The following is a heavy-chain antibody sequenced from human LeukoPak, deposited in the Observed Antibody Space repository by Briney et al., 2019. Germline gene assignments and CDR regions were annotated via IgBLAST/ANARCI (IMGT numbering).Heavy chain of an antibody. Sequence: ASVKVSCKASGYTFTGYYMHWVRQAPGQGLGWMGWINPNSGGTNYAQKFQGRVTMTRDTSISTAYMELSRLRSDDTAVYYCARGNWNDAQCTFDIWGQGTMVTVSS. J-gene: IGHJ3*02. V-gene: IGHV1-2*02. CDR3: ARGNWNDAQCTFDI. CDR1: GYTFTGYY. D-gene: IGHD1-1*01. CDR2: INPNSGGT.